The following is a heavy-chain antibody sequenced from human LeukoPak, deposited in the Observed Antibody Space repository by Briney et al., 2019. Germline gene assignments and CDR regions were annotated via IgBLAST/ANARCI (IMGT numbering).Heavy chain of an antibody. CDR3: AREGCSGGSCRHDP. V-gene: IGHV1-8*01. Sequence: GSVKVSCKASGYTFTSYDINWVRQATGQGLEWMGWMNPNSGNTGYAQKFQGRVTMTRNTSISTAYMELSSLRSEDTAVYYCAREGCSGGSCRHDPWGQGTLVTVSS. D-gene: IGHD2-15*01. CDR2: MNPNSGNT. CDR1: GYTFTSYD. J-gene: IGHJ5*02.